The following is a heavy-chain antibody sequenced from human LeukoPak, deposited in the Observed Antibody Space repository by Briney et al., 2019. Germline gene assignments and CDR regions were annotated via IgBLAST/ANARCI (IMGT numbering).Heavy chain of an antibody. V-gene: IGHV4-30-2*01. J-gene: IGHJ3*02. Sequence: SETLSLTCAVSGGSISSGDYSWSWIRQPPGKGLEWIGYIYDSGSTYYNPSLKSRVIISVDRSKNQFSLKLSSVTAADTAVYYCARVFGSYSRDAFDIWGQGTMVTVSS. D-gene: IGHD1-26*01. CDR1: GGSISSGDYS. CDR2: IYDSGST. CDR3: ARVFGSYSRDAFDI.